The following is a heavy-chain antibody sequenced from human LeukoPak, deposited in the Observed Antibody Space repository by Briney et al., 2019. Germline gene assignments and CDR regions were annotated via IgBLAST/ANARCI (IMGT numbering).Heavy chain of an antibody. V-gene: IGHV4-34*01. CDR1: GGSFSGYY. D-gene: IGHD3-3*01. Sequence: MTSETLSLTCAVYGGSFSGYYWSWIRQPPGKGLVWIGEINHSGSTNYNPSLKSRVTISVDTSKNQFSLKLSSVTAADTAVYYCARVYYDFWSGYYVNWFDPWGQGTLVTVSS. CDR2: INHSGST. J-gene: IGHJ5*02. CDR3: ARVYYDFWSGYYVNWFDP.